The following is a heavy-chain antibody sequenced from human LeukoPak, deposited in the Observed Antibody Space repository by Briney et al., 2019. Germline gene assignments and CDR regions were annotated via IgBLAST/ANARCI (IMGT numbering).Heavy chain of an antibody. V-gene: IGHV4-59*12. CDR1: GGSISSYY. Sequence: PSETLSLTCTVSGGSISSYYWSWIRQPPGKGLEWIGYIYYSGSTNYNPSLKSRVTISVDTSKNQFSLKLSSVTAADTAVYYCARAQVVVAPSRWFDPWGQGTLVTVSS. D-gene: IGHD2-15*01. CDR3: ARAQVVVAPSRWFDP. J-gene: IGHJ5*02. CDR2: IYYSGST.